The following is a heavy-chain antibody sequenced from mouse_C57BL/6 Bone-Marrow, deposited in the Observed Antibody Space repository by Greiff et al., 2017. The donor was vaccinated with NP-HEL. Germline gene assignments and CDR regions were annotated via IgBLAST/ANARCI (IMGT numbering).Heavy chain of an antibody. V-gene: IGHV1-81*01. D-gene: IGHD3-2*02. CDR2: IYPRSGNT. Sequence: VQLQQSGAELARPGASVKLSCKASGYTFTSYGISWVKQRTGQGLEWIGEIYPRSGNTYYNEKFKGKAKLTADKSYSTAYMELRSLTSEDSAVYFCARASSGWRRDYWGQGTTLTVSS. CDR1: GYTFTSYG. CDR3: ARASSGWRRDY. J-gene: IGHJ2*01.